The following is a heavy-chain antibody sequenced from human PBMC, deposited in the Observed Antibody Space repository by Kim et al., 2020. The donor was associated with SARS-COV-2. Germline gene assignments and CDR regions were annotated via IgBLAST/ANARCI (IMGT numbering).Heavy chain of an antibody. D-gene: IGHD3-3*01. V-gene: IGHV4-31*02. CDR3: ARGRITIFGVVTEFDY. J-gene: IGHJ4*02. Sequence: LKRRVTISVDTSKNQFSLKLSSVTAADTAGYYCARGRITIFGVVTEFDYWGQGTLVTVSS.